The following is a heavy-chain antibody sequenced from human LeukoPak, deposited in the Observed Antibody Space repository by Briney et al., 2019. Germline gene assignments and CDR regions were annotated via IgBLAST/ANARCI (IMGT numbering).Heavy chain of an antibody. CDR1: GFTFSSYW. J-gene: IGHJ3*02. CDR3: AREAKYNWSDEGSAFDI. CDR2: IKQDGSEK. Sequence: GGSLRLSCAASGFTFSSYWMSWVRQAPGKGLEWVANIKQDGSEKYYVDSVKGRFTISRDNAKNSLYLQMNSLRAEDTAVYYCAREAKYNWSDEGSAFDIWGQGTMVTVSS. V-gene: IGHV3-7*01. D-gene: IGHD1-1*01.